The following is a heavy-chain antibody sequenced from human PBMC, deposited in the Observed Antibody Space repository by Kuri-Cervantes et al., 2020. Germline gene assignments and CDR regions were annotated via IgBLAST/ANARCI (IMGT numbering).Heavy chain of an antibody. Sequence: SETLSLTCTVSGGSISSSSYYWGWIRQPPGKGLEWIRSIYYSGSTYYNPSLKSRVTISVDTSKNQFSLKLSSVTAADTAVYYCATLDVDTAMVDYWGQGTLVTVSS. CDR3: ATLDVDTAMVDY. D-gene: IGHD5-18*01. CDR2: IYYSGST. J-gene: IGHJ4*02. V-gene: IGHV4-39*01. CDR1: GGSISSSSYY.